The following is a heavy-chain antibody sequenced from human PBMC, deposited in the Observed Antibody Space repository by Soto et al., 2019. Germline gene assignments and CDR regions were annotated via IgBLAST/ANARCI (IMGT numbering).Heavy chain of an antibody. J-gene: IGHJ4*02. V-gene: IGHV1-69*12. CDR1: GGTFSSYA. D-gene: IGHD3-22*01. Sequence: QVQLVQSGAEVKKPGSSVKVSCKASGGTFSSYAISWVRQATGQGLEWMGGIIPIFGTANYAQTFQGRVTSTADESTSTDYMELRSLRSEDTAVYYCARVEDDSSGYYSHWGQGTLVTVAS. CDR3: ARVEDDSSGYYSH. CDR2: IIPIFGTA.